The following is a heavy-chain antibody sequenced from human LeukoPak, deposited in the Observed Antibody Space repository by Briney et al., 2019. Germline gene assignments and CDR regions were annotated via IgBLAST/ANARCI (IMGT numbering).Heavy chain of an antibody. D-gene: IGHD3-16*01. V-gene: IGHV3-66*01. Sequence: GGSLRLSCAASGFTVSSNYMSWVRQAPGKGLEWVSVIYSGGSTCYADSVKGRFTISRDNSKNTLYLQMNSLRAEDTAVYYCARGAFGGVSSFPGYWGQGTLVTVSS. CDR1: GFTVSSNY. CDR3: ARGAFGGVSSFPGY. CDR2: IYSGGST. J-gene: IGHJ4*02.